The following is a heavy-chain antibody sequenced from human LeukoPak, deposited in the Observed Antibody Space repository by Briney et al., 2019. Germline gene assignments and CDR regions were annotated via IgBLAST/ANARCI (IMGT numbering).Heavy chain of an antibody. Sequence: GGSLRLSCAASGFTFSSYGMHWVRQAPGKGLEWVAVISYDGSNKYYADSVKGRFTISRDNSKNTLYLQMNSLRAEDTAVYYCARAAPVRNTAMVTSGYWGQGTLVTVSS. CDR3: ARAAPVRNTAMVTSGY. V-gene: IGHV3-30*03. J-gene: IGHJ4*02. CDR1: GFTFSSYG. CDR2: ISYDGSNK. D-gene: IGHD5-18*01.